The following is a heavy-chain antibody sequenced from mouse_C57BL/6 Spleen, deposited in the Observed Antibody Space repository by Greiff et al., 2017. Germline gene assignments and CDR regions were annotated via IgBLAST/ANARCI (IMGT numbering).Heavy chain of an antibody. V-gene: IGHV1-26*01. J-gene: IGHJ3*01. D-gene: IGHD2-10*02. CDR1: GYTFTDYY. CDR2: INPNNGGT. Sequence: EVQLQQSGPELVKPGASVKISCKASGYTFTDYYMNWVKQSHGKSLEWIGDINPNNGGTSYNQKFKGKATLTVDKSSSTAYMELRSLTSEDSAVYYCARSLVWAWFAYWGQGTLVTVSA. CDR3: ARSLVWAWFAY.